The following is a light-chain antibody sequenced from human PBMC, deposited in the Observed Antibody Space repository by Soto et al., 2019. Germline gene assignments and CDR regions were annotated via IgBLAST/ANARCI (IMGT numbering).Light chain of an antibody. CDR1: QSINKW. CDR2: EVS. Sequence: DIHLTQSPSTLSASVGDGVTLSCRASQSINKWLAWYQHKPGKAPKLLIYEVSTLHSGVPSRFSGSGSGTEFTLTIRSLKSEDFAXXXCXXDXNXXSFGRGTKVDIK. J-gene: IGKJ1*01. CDR3: XXDXNXXS. V-gene: IGKV1-5*03.